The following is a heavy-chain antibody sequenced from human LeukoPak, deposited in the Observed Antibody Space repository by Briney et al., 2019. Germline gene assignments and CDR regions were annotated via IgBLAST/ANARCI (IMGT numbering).Heavy chain of an antibody. D-gene: IGHD3-3*01. J-gene: IGHJ4*02. CDR2: IYHRGST. Sequence: SETLSLTCIVSGGSITTSDNYWGWIRQPPGKGLEWVGSIYHRGSTYYNPSLTSRVTISLDRSKKKFSLKLTSVTAADTAVYFCARGAEYYAIWRGYAGYSDYWGQGISVTVSS. CDR3: ARGAEYYAIWRGYAGYSDY. CDR1: GGSITTSDNY. V-gene: IGHV4-39*07.